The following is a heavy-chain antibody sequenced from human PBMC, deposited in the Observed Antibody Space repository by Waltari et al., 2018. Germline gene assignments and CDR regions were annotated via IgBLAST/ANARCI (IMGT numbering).Heavy chain of an antibody. D-gene: IGHD6-13*01. V-gene: IGHV4-59*01. CDR2: IYYSGST. CDR3: ARDSGSSWWGYFDY. Sequence: QVQLQESGSGLVKPSETLSLTCTVSGGSISSYYWSWIRQPPGKGLEWIGYIYYSGSTHYTPSLKSRVTISVDTSKNQFSLKLSSVTAADTAVYYCARDSGSSWWGYFDYWGQGTLVTVSS. CDR1: GGSISSYY. J-gene: IGHJ4*02.